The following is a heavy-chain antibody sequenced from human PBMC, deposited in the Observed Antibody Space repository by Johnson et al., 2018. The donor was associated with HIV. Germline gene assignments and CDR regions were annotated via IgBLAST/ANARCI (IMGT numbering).Heavy chain of an antibody. Sequence: VQLVESGGGLVQPGGSLRLSCAASGFTFNNYGMHWVRQAPGKGLEWVANIKQDGNIKYYADSVKGRFTISRDNSKNTLYLQMNSLRAEDTAVYYCARAGYYYDSSGIFIPQDAFDIWGQGTMVTVSS. CDR2: IKQDGNIK. CDR3: ARAGYYYDSSGIFIPQDAFDI. J-gene: IGHJ3*02. V-gene: IGHV3-30*02. D-gene: IGHD3-22*01. CDR1: GFTFNNYG.